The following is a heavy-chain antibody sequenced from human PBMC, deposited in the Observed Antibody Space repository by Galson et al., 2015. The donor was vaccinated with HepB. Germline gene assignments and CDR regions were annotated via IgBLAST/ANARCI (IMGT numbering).Heavy chain of an antibody. J-gene: IGHJ5*02. D-gene: IGHD3-10*01. CDR3: ARVDKPGAFDP. V-gene: IGHV1-69*04. CDR1: GGTFSSYA. Sequence: SVKVSCKASGGTFSSYAISWVRQAPGQGLEWMGRIIPILGIANYAQKFQGRVTITADKSTSTAYMELSSLRSEDTAVYYCARVDKPGAFDPWGQGTLVTVSS. CDR2: IIPILGIA.